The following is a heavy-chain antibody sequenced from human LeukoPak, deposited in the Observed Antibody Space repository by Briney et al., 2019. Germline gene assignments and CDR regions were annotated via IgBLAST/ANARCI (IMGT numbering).Heavy chain of an antibody. CDR3: ARVLSGSLDY. CDR1: GFTFSSYG. J-gene: IGHJ4*02. V-gene: IGHV3-30*02. D-gene: IGHD1-26*01. Sequence: GGSLRLSCAASGFTFSSYGIHWVRQAPGKGLEWVAFIRYDGSNKYYADSVKGRFTISRDNSENTLFLHMDSLRAADTAVYFCARVLSGSLDYWGQGTLVTVSS. CDR2: IRYDGSNK.